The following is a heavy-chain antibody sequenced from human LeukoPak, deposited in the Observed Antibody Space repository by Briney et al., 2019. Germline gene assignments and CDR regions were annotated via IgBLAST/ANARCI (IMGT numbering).Heavy chain of an antibody. CDR2: VYYSGST. CDR3: ASHRRSHGSEY. Sequence: SETLSLTCTVPGGSFEHYFGSWIRQPPGKGLEWIGYVYYSGSTDYSPSLKSRLTISADTSKNQFSLKLSSVTAADTAVYYCASHRRSHGSEYWGQGTLVTVSS. J-gene: IGHJ4*02. V-gene: IGHV4-59*01. D-gene: IGHD3-10*01. CDR1: GGSFEHYF.